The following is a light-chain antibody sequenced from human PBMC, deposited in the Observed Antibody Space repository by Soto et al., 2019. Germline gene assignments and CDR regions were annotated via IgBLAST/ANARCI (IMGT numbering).Light chain of an antibody. CDR2: EVT. J-gene: IGLJ2*01. CDR1: SRDVGAYVY. Sequence: QSALTQPSSASGSPGESVTMSCTGTSRDVGAYVYVSWFQQHPSKAPKLLIYEVTKRPSGVPDRFSGSRSGNTASLTVSGLQVEDEADYYCSAYAGSNKLVFGGGTKLTVL. CDR3: SAYAGSNKLV. V-gene: IGLV2-8*01.